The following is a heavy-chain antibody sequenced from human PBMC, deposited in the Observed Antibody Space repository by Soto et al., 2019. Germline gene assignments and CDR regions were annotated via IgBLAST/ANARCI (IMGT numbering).Heavy chain of an antibody. D-gene: IGHD3-3*01. CDR2: IYPGESDT. J-gene: IGHJ4*02. CDR1: GYSFTSYW. Sequence: GESLKISCKESGYSFTSYWIGWVSQMPGKGLEWMGIIYPGESDTRYSPSFQGQVTISADKSISTAYLQWSSLKASDTAMYYCARGVRFLEWPFDYWGQGTLVTVS. V-gene: IGHV5-51*01. CDR3: ARGVRFLEWPFDY.